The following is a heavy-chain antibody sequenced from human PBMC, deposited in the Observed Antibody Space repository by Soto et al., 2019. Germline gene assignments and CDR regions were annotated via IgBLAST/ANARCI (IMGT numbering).Heavy chain of an antibody. V-gene: IGHV4-4*02. CDR1: GGSISSNNW. Sequence: QVQLQESGPGLVQPSGTLSLTCAVSGGSISSNNWWSWVRQPPGKGLEWIGEIFHTGAANYNPSLKSGVSMSLDKSSSQFALHLNAVTAADTAVYYGARVMDATLPSGLHVWGQGTTVTVSS. CDR3: ARVMDATLPSGLHV. J-gene: IGHJ6*02. D-gene: IGHD2-8*01. CDR2: IFHTGAA.